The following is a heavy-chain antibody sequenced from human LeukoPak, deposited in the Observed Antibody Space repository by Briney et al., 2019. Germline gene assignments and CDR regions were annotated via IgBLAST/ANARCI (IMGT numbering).Heavy chain of an antibody. D-gene: IGHD3-10*01. J-gene: IGHJ4*02. V-gene: IGHV4-38-2*02. CDR1: GYSISSGYY. CDR3: ARATGPGDAFDY. Sequence: SETLSLTCTVSGYSISSGYYWGWIRQPPGKGLEWIGSIYHSGSTYYNPSLKSRVTISVDTSKNQFSLKLSSVTAADTAVYYCARATGPGDAFDYWGQGTLVTVSS. CDR2: IYHSGST.